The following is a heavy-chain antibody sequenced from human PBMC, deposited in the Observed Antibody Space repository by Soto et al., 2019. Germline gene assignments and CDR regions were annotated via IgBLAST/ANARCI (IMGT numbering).Heavy chain of an antibody. D-gene: IGHD6-13*01. CDR3: ARTSAAGKYYYGMDV. CDR1: GYSXTSYW. V-gene: IGHV5-51*01. Sequence: PGESLKISCKGSGYSXTSYWSGWVRQMPGKGLEWMGIIYPGDSDTRYSPSFQGQVTISADKSISTAYLQWSSLKASDTAMYYCARTSAAGKYYYGMDVWGQGTTVTVSS. CDR2: IYPGDSDT. J-gene: IGHJ6*02.